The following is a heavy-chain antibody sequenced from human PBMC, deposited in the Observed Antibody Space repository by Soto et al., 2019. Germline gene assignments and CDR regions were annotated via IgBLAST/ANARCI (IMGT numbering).Heavy chain of an antibody. CDR2: VNPILSLS. J-gene: IGHJ4*02. D-gene: IGHD3-10*01. CDR3: VTSYGSGYRAFDY. Sequence: QVQLVQSGAEVKRPGSSVKVSCKASGDTFSFYSINWVRQAPGLGLEWMGRVNPILSLSNYAQRFKGRVTMTADKSTSTAYMVISSLRSEDTAIYYCVTSYGSGYRAFDYWGQGAQVIVSS. CDR1: GDTFSFYS. V-gene: IGHV1-69*02.